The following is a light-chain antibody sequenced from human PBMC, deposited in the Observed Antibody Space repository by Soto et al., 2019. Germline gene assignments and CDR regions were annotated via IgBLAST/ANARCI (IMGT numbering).Light chain of an antibody. CDR1: QSISSW. J-gene: IGKJ1*01. CDR2: DAS. V-gene: IGKV1-5*01. CDR3: QQYNSYPCT. Sequence: DIEITPWSSTLSASVGDRVTITCRASQSISSWLAWYQQKPGKAPKLLIYDASSLESGVPSRFSGSGSGTEFTLTISSLQPDDFATYYCQQYNSYPCTFGQGTKVDIK.